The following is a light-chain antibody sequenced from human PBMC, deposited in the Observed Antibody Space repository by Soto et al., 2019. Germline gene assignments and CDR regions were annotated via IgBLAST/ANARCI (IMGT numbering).Light chain of an antibody. CDR2: DAS. V-gene: IGKV1-33*01. Sequence: DIQMTQSPSSLSASVGGRVTSTGQASHDIRKYLNWYQQKPGKAPKLLIYDASNMETGVPSRFTGSGSGTDFTFTISSLQPEDIATYYCQQYEIFPITFGQGTRLEIK. J-gene: IGKJ5*01. CDR1: HDIRKY. CDR3: QQYEIFPIT.